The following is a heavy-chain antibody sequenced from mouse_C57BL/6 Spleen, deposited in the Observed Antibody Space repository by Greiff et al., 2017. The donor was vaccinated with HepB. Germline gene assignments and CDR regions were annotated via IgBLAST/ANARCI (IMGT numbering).Heavy chain of an antibody. CDR2: IDPSDSYT. Sequence: QVQLQQPGAELVMPGASVKLSCKASGYTFTSYWMHWVKQRPGQGLEWIGEIDPSDSYTNYNQKFKGKSTLNVDKSSSTAYMQLSSLTSEDSAVYYCARHYYGSLYAMDYWGQGTSVTVSS. CDR3: ARHYYGSLYAMDY. V-gene: IGHV1-69*01. J-gene: IGHJ4*01. CDR1: GYTFTSYW. D-gene: IGHD1-1*01.